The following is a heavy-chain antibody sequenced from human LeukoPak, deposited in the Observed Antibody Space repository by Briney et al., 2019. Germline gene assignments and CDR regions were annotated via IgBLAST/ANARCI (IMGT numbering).Heavy chain of an antibody. V-gene: IGHV3-74*01. CDR1: GFTFSSYW. D-gene: IGHD6-13*01. CDR3: AKDPAAAGTASYFDY. Sequence: GGSLRLSCAPSGFTFSSYWMHWVRQAPGKGLVWVSRISTDGSSTTYADSVKGRFTISRDNAKNSLYLQMNSLRAEDTAVYYCAKDPAAAGTASYFDYWGQGTLVTVAS. J-gene: IGHJ4*02. CDR2: ISTDGSST.